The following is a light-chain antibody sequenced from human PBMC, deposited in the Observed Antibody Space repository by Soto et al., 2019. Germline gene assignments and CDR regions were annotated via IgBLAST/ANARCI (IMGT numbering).Light chain of an antibody. Sequence: DIQMTQSPSSLSASVGDRVTITCRASDNIGSYLNWYQHEPGRAPRLLISAASGLPSGVPSRFSGVGSGTDFTLSISDLQPEDFATYYCQQTYSRPRTFGQGTKVV. J-gene: IGKJ1*01. V-gene: IGKV1-39*01. CDR1: DNIGSY. CDR3: QQTYSRPRT. CDR2: AAS.